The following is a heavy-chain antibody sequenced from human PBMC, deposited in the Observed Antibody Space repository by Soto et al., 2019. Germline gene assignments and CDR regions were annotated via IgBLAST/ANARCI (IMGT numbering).Heavy chain of an antibody. CDR2: INPNSGGT. J-gene: IGHJ5*02. CDR1: GYTFTGYY. CDR3: ARFLIRGTWFDP. D-gene: IGHD3-10*01. Sequence: ASVKVSCKASGYTFTGYYMHWVRQVPGQGLEWVGWINPNSGGTNYAQKFQGRVTMTRDTSISTAYMELSRLRSDDTTVYYCARFLIRGTWFDPWGQGTLVTVSS. V-gene: IGHV1-2*02.